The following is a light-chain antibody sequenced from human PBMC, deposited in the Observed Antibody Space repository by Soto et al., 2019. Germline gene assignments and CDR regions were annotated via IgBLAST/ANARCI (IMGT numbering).Light chain of an antibody. CDR2: DVS. Sequence: QSVLTQPASVSGSPGQSITISCTGTSSDVGAYNYVSWYQQHPGKAPKLMIYDVSNRPSGVSNRFSGSKSGNTASLTISGLQGEDEADYYCSSHTSRRNPYVFGTGTKVTVL. CDR1: SSDVGAYNY. J-gene: IGLJ1*01. V-gene: IGLV2-14*01. CDR3: SSHTSRRNPYV.